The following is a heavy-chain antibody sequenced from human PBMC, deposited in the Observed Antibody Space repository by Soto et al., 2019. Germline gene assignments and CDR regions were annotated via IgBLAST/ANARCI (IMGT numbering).Heavy chain of an antibody. V-gene: IGHV3-30-3*01. CDR2: ISYDGSNK. J-gene: IGHJ6*02. D-gene: IGHD2-21*01. CDR3: AKVGINYYYGMDV. CDR1: GFTFSSYA. Sequence: GGSLRLSCAASGFTFSSYAMHWVRQAPGKGLEWVAVISYDGSNKYYADSVKGRFTISRHNSKNTLYLQMNSLRAEDTAVYYCAKVGINYYYGMDVWGQGTTVTVSS.